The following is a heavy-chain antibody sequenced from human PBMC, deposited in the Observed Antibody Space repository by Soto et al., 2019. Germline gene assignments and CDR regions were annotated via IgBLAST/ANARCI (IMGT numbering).Heavy chain of an antibody. Sequence: GGSLRLSCAASGFTFSSYGMHWVRQAPGKGLEWVAVISYDGSNKYYADSVKGRFTISTDNSKNTLYLQMNSLRAEDTAVYYCAKEKVPAAIRSKSSYDDDGMDVWGQGTTVTVSS. J-gene: IGHJ6*02. V-gene: IGHV3-30*18. CDR2: ISYDGSNK. D-gene: IGHD2-2*01. CDR1: GFTFSSYG. CDR3: AKEKVPAAIRSKSSYDDDGMDV.